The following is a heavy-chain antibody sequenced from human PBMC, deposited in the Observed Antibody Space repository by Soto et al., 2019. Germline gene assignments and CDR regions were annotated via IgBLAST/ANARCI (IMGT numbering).Heavy chain of an antibody. CDR3: ARESEDLTSNFDY. CDR1: GFTFSSYG. Sequence: GGSLRLSCAASGFTFSSYGMHWVRQAPGKGLEWVAVISYDGSNKYYADSMKGRFTVSRDNAKNSLYLEMNSLSAEDTALYYCARESEDLTSNFDYWGQGTLVTVSS. CDR2: ISYDGSNK. J-gene: IGHJ4*02. V-gene: IGHV3-30*03.